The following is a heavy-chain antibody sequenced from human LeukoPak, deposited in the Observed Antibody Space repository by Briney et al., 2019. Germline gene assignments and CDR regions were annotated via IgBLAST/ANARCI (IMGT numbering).Heavy chain of an antibody. CDR3: ARAYGDYEHYYYYGMDV. CDR2: IYTSGST. D-gene: IGHD4-17*01. V-gene: IGHV4-4*07. Sequence: PSETLSLTCTVSGGSISSYYWSWIRQPAGKGLEWIGRIYTSGSTNYNPSLKSRVTMSVDTSKNQLSLTLSSVTAADPAVYYCARAYGDYEHYYYYGMDVWGQGTTGTVSS. J-gene: IGHJ6*02. CDR1: GGSISSYY.